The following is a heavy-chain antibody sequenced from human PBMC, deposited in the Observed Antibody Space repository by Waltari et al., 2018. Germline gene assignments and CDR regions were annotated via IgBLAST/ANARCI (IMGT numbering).Heavy chain of an antibody. D-gene: IGHD2-8*02. V-gene: IGHV1-69-2*01. CDR3: ATERVGRYCTGGVCSPGY. CDR2: VDPEDGET. J-gene: IGHJ4*02. Sequence: EVQLVQSGAEVKKPGATVKISCKVSGYTFTDYYMHWVQQAPGKGLEWMGLVDPEDGETIYAEKFQGRVTITADTSTDTVYMELSSLRSEDTAVYYCATERVGRYCTGGVCSPGYWGQGTLVTVSS. CDR1: GYTFTDYY.